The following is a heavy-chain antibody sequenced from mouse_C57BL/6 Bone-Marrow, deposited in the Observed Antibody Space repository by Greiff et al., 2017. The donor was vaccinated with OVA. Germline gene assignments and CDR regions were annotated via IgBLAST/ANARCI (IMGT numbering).Heavy chain of an antibody. D-gene: IGHD2-1*01. V-gene: IGHV1-69*01. J-gene: IGHJ2*01. CDR2: IDPSDSYT. CDR1: GYTFTSYW. CDR3: ARSDGKDFDY. Sequence: QVQLQQPGAELVMPGASVKLSCKASGYTFTSYWLHWVKQRPGQGLEWIGEIDPSDSYTNYNQKFKGKSTLTVDKSSSTAYMQLISLTSEDSAVYYCARSDGKDFDYWGQGTTLTVSS.